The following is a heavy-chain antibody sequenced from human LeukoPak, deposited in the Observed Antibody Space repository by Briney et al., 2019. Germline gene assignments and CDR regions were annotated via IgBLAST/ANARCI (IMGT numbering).Heavy chain of an antibody. J-gene: IGHJ4*02. Sequence: GGSLRLSCAASGFTFSNSGMNWVRQAPGKGLEWLSYISSVTNTTYYADSVKGRFTISRDNSKNTLYLQMNSLRAEDTAVYYCAKGNDILTGSLFFDYWGQGTLVTVSS. CDR2: ISSVTNTT. D-gene: IGHD3-9*01. V-gene: IGHV3-48*01. CDR1: GFTFSNSG. CDR3: AKGNDILTGSLFFDY.